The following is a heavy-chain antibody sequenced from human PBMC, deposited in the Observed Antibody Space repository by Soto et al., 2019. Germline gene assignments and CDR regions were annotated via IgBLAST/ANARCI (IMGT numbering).Heavy chain of an antibody. Sequence: GGSLRLSCAASGFTFGSCAMSWVRQAPAKGLEWVSAISGSGSSAYYADSVKGRFTISRDNSKNTLYLQMNSLRAEDTAVYYCAKDYYYDMGGSYFDYWGQGTLVTVSS. CDR2: ISGSGSSA. J-gene: IGHJ4*02. CDR1: GFTFGSCA. D-gene: IGHD3-22*01. CDR3: AKDYYYDMGGSYFDY. V-gene: IGHV3-23*01.